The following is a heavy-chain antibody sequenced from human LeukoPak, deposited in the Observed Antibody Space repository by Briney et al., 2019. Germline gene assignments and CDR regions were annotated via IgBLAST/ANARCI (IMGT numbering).Heavy chain of an antibody. CDR3: ARNGSSSYFDY. Sequence: PSETLSLTCAVSGYSISSGNYWGWIRQPPGKGLEWIGSIYHSGSTHYNPSLKSRVTISVDTSKNQFSLRLSSVTAADTAVYYSARNGSSSYFDYWGQGTLVTVSS. J-gene: IGHJ4*02. CDR1: GYSISSGNY. CDR2: IYHSGST. D-gene: IGHD3-10*01. V-gene: IGHV4-38-2*01.